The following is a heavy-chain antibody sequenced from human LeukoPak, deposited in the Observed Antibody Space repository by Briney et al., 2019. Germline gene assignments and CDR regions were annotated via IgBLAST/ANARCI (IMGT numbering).Heavy chain of an antibody. V-gene: IGHV3-23*01. J-gene: IGHJ6*03. CDR1: GFTFSSYA. Sequence: PGGSLRLSCAASGFTFSSYAMSWVRQAPGKGLEWVSAISGSGGSTYYADSVKGRFTISRDNSKNTLYLQMNSLRAEDTAVYYCATLTSAYYYYYYMDVWGKGTTVTVSS. CDR2: ISGSGGST. CDR3: ATLTSAYYYYYYMDV.